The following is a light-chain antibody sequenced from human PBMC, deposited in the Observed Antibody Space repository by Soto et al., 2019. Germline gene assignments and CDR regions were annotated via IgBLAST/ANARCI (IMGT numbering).Light chain of an antibody. CDR1: SSNIGSNT. CDR2: SNN. CDR3: AAWDASLNGYV. J-gene: IGLJ1*01. V-gene: IGLV1-44*01. Sequence: QSVLTQPPSASGTPGQRVTISCSGSSSNIGSNTVNWYQQLPGTAPKLLIYSNNQRHSGVPDRFSGSKSGTSASLAISGLKSEDEADYYCAAWDASLNGYVFGTGTKLTVL.